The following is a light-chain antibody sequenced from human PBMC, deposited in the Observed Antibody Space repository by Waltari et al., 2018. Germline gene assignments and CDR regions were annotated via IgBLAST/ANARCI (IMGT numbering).Light chain of an antibody. CDR2: EAS. Sequence: DIQMTQSPSSLSASVGDRVTITCQASRDINIYLNWYQRKPVKAPNLLIYEASKLETGVPSRFSGSGSGTDFTFTISSLQPEDIATYYCQQYDNLPLTFGHGTRLEIK. CDR1: RDINIY. CDR3: QQYDNLPLT. V-gene: IGKV1-33*01. J-gene: IGKJ5*01.